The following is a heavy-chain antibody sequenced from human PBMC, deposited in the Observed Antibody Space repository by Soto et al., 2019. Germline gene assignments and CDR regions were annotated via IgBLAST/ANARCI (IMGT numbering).Heavy chain of an antibody. CDR2: IYSGGST. D-gene: IGHD6-6*01. Sequence: GGSLRLSCAASGFTVSSNYMSWVRQAPGKGLEWVSVIYSGGSTYYADSVKGRFTISRDNSKNTLYLQMNSLRAEDTAVYYCGRDFPIGTRPGYYLLGMDVLGQGTTVTVPS. CDR3: GRDFPIGTRPGYYLLGMDV. V-gene: IGHV3-53*01. J-gene: IGHJ6*02. CDR1: GFTVSSNY.